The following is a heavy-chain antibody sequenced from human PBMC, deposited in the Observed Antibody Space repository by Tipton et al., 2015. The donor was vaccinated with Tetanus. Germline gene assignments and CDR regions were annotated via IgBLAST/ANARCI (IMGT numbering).Heavy chain of an antibody. J-gene: IGHJ3*01. D-gene: IGHD2-21*01. Sequence: TLSLTCAVYGESFSDYYWSWIRQPPGKGLEWIGEIHPSGTTDYNPSLKSRVIISVDTSKNQFSLKLSSVTAADSALYFCARRSHIGAPVWGQGTLVTVAS. V-gene: IGHV4-34*01. CDR1: GESFSDYY. CDR2: IHPSGTT. CDR3: ARRSHIGAPV.